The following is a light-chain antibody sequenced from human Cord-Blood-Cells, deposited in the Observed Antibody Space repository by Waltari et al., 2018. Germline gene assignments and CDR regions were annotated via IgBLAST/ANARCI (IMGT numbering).Light chain of an antibody. CDR3: QQYNNWPPWT. CDR2: GAS. Sequence: EIVLTPAPATLSVSPGESVPISCRASQSVSSNLAWYQQKPGQAPRLLIYGASTRATGIPARFSGSGSGTEFTLTISSLQSEDFAVYYCQQYNNWPPWTFGQGTKVEIK. V-gene: IGKV3-15*01. J-gene: IGKJ1*01. CDR1: QSVSSN.